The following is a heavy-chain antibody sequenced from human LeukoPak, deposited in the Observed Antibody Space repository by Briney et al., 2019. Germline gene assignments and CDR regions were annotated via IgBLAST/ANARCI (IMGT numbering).Heavy chain of an antibody. J-gene: IGHJ4*02. CDR1: GYTFTSYD. CDR3: ARRHGRCSDGSGCYPDY. CDR2: MNPNSGNT. V-gene: IGHV1-8*01. Sequence: ASVKVSCKASGYTFTSYDINWVRQATGQGLEWMGWMNPNSGNTGYAQKFQGRVTMTRSSSITTAYMELSSLRSEDTAVYYCARRHGRCSDGSGCYPDYWGQGTLVTVSS. D-gene: IGHD6-19*01.